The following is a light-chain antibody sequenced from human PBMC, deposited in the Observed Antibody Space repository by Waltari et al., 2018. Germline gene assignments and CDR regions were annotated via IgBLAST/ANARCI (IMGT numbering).Light chain of an antibody. CDR1: SSDVGSYNL. Sequence: QCALTQPASVSGSPGQSITISCTGTSSDVGSYNLLSWYQQHPGKAPNLMIYEARKRPSGVSNRFSGSKSGNTASLTISGLQAEDEADYYCSSYAGNCNLVVFGGGTKLTVL. CDR3: SSYAGNCNLVV. V-gene: IGLV2-23*01. J-gene: IGLJ2*01. CDR2: EAR.